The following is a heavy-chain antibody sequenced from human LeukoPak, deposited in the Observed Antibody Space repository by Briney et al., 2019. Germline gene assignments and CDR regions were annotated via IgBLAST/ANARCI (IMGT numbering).Heavy chain of an antibody. CDR3: AREGRGSGNRDKENWFDP. V-gene: IGHV4-61*02. Sequence: SQTLSLTCTVSGGSISSGSYYWSWIRQPAGKGLEWIGRIYTSGSTNYNPSLKSRVIISVDTSKNQFSLKLSSVTAADTAVYYCAREGRGSGNRDKENWFDPWGQGTLVTVSS. CDR1: GGSISSGSYY. CDR2: IYTSGST. J-gene: IGHJ5*02. D-gene: IGHD6-25*01.